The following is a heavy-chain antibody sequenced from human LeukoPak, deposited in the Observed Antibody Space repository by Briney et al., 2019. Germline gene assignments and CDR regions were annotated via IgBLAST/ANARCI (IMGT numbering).Heavy chain of an antibody. CDR2: ISTDASST. Sequence: GGSLRLSCAASGFTFSSYGMSWVRQAPGKGLVWVSRISTDASSTTYADSVKGRFTISRDNAKGTLYLQMSSLRAEDTAVYYCTGHHQAYSRTYWGQGTLVTVSS. CDR3: TGHHQAYSRTY. CDR1: GFTFSSYG. D-gene: IGHD4-11*01. J-gene: IGHJ4*02. V-gene: IGHV3-74*01.